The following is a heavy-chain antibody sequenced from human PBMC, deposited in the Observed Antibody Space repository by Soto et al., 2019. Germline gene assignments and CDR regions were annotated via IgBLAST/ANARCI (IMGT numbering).Heavy chain of an antibody. D-gene: IGHD5-18*01. V-gene: IGHV3-30-3*01. CDR3: AGRDTAMVTADLFDY. CDR1: GFTFSSYA. CDR2: ISYDGSNK. Sequence: GGSLRLSCAASGFTFSSYAMHWVRQAPGKGLEWVAVISYDGSNKYYADSVKGRFTISRDNSKNTLYLQMNSLRAEDTAVYYCAGRDTAMVTADLFDYWGQGTLVTVSS. J-gene: IGHJ4*02.